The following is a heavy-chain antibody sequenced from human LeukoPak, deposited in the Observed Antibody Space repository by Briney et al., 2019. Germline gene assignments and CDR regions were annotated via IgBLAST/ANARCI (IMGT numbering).Heavy chain of an antibody. CDR3: ARDRTAMATTNFDY. CDR2: ISAYNGNT. V-gene: IGHV1-18*01. J-gene: IGHJ4*02. CDR1: GYTFTSYG. Sequence: ASVKVSCKASGYTFTSYGISWVRQAPGQGLEWMGWISAYNGNTNYAPKLQGRVTMTTDTSTSTAYMELRSLRSDDTAVYYCARDRTAMATTNFDYWGQGTLVTVSS. D-gene: IGHD5-18*01.